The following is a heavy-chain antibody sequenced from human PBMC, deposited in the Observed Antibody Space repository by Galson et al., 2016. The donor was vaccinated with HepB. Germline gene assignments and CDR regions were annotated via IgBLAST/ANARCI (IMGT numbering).Heavy chain of an antibody. D-gene: IGHD1-26*01. J-gene: IGHJ6*02. CDR2: MYYRGSS. Sequence: SETLSLTCTVSGASVSSNQWTWIRQTPVKRLEWIGYMYYRGSSNYNPSLRGRATISVDTYKNQVSLILTSVSAADTAVYYCARDLGARDYSYYGIDVWGQGATVTVSS. CDR1: GASVSSNQ. V-gene: IGHV4-59*02. CDR3: ARDLGARDYSYYGIDV.